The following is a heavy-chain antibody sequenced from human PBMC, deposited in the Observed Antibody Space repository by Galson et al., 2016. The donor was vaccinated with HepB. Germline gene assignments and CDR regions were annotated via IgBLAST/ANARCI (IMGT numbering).Heavy chain of an antibody. V-gene: IGHV3-48*02. CDR2: IGGFSSPV. D-gene: IGHD3-9*01. CDR1: GFTFTSYS. J-gene: IGHJ4*02. CDR3: ARGYYDNSFDY. Sequence: SLRLSCAASGFTFTSYSMSWVRQAPGKGLEWVSFIGGFSSPVYYADSVKGRFTFSRDNDRTSLYLQMSSLRDEDAAVYYCARGYYDNSFDYLGQGAPVTVSS.